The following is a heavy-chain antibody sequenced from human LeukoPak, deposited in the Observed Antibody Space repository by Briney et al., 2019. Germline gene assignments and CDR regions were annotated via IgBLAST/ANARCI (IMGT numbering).Heavy chain of an antibody. Sequence: GGSLRLSCAASGFTVSSIHMVWVRQAPGKGLEWVSVTYTGGNSYYADSVKGRFIISRDISKNTLYLQMNSLRAEDSALYYCARGPGSRGIFDYWGQGTLVTVSS. CDR3: ARGPGSRGIFDY. V-gene: IGHV3-53*01. J-gene: IGHJ4*02. CDR2: TYTGGNS. D-gene: IGHD3-10*01. CDR1: GFTVSSIH.